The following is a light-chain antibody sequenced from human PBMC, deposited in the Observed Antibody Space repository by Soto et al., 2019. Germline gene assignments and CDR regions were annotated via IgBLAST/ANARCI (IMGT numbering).Light chain of an antibody. CDR2: GAS. Sequence: EIVLTQSPGTLSLSPGERATLSCRASQSVSNNFLAWYQQKPGQAPRLLIHGASTRASDIPDSFSGSGSGTDFILTISRLEPEDFAVYYCQQYGSSPVTFGQGTRLDIK. J-gene: IGKJ5*01. CDR3: QQYGSSPVT. V-gene: IGKV3-20*01. CDR1: QSVSNNF.